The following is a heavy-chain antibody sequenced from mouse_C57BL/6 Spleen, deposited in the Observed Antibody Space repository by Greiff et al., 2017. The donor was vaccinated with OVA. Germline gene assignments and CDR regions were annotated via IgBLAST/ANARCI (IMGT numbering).Heavy chain of an antibody. CDR2: IDPENGDT. Sequence: EVQLQQSGAELVRPGASVKLSCTASGFNFKDDYMHWVKQRPEQGLEWIGWIDPENGDTEYASKFQGKATITADTSSNTAYLQVSSLTSEDTAVYYCTDGYEGFADWGQGTLVTVSA. D-gene: IGHD2-2*01. CDR3: TDGYEGFAD. J-gene: IGHJ3*01. CDR1: GFNFKDDY. V-gene: IGHV14-4*01.